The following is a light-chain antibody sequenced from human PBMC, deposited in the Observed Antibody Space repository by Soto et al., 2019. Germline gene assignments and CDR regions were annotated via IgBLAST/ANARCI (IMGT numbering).Light chain of an antibody. CDR1: QSVSSN. CDR3: QQYNNWPPGT. J-gene: IGKJ1*01. CDR2: GAS. V-gene: IGKV3-15*01. Sequence: EIVMTQSPATLSVSPGERATLSCRASQSVSSNLAWYQQKPGQAPWLLIYGASTRATGIPARFRGSGSGTEFTLTISSLQSEDFAVYYCQQYNNWPPGTFGQGTKVEIK.